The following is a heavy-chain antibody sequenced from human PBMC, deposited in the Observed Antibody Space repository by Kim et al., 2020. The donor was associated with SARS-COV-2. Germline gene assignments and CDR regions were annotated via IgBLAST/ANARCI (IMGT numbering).Heavy chain of an antibody. V-gene: IGHV3-64D*09. CDR3: VRRSYDGAGSFDY. CDR2: ITTNEGST. Sequence: GGSLRLSCSASGFTFSTYTMHWVRQAPGKGLECVSAITTNEGSTYYADSVKGRFTVSRDNSQNTLYLQMSSLRTEDTAMYYCVRRSYDGAGSFDYWGQGTLVTVSS. D-gene: IGHD3-16*01. J-gene: IGHJ4*02. CDR1: GFTFSTYT.